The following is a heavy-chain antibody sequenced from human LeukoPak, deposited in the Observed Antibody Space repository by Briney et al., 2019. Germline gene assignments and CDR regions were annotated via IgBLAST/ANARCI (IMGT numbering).Heavy chain of an antibody. CDR1: GASISNYY. V-gene: IGHV4-59*08. CDR2: IYYTGSS. Sequence: SETLSLTCNVSGASISNYYWTWIRQPPGKGLEWIGYIYYTGSSSYNPSLRSRVTISIDTSKNQFSLKLSSVTAADTAVYYCARLWSVRGVKWGQGTLVTVSS. CDR3: ARLWSVRGVK. D-gene: IGHD3-10*01. J-gene: IGHJ4*02.